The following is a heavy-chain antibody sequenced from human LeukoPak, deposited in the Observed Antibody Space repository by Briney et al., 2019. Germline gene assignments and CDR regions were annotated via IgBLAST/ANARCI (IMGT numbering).Heavy chain of an antibody. CDR1: GDSINTYY. CDR2: LYYSGSN. Sequence: PSETLSLTCTVSGDSINTYYWSWIRQPPGKGLQWIAYLYYSGSNNFNPSLQSRVTISVDTSKNQFSLHLSSVTAADTAVYYCAREGGPYRPLDYSGQGTLVTVSS. CDR3: AREGGPYRPLDY. V-gene: IGHV4-59*08. J-gene: IGHJ4*02.